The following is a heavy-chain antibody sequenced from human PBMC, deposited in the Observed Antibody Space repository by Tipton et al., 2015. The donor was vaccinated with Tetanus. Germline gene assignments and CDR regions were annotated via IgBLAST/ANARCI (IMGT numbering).Heavy chain of an antibody. Sequence: LSLTCEASGFTFKHRGMYWVRQAPGKGLERVANIWYDGSNQDYGHSVRGRFTISRDNSKNTLFLQMNSLRAEDTAVYYCARRTNSGHVCNPLDLWGQGTMVIVSS. CDR1: GFTFKHRG. V-gene: IGHV3-33*07. J-gene: IGHJ3*01. CDR2: IWYDGSNQ. D-gene: IGHD1-26*01. CDR3: ARRTNSGHVCNPLDL.